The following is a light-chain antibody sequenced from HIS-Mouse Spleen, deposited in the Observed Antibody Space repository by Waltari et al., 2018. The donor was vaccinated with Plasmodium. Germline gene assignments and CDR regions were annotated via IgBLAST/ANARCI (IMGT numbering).Light chain of an antibody. CDR2: AAS. CDR3: QQLNSYPLFT. Sequence: DIQLTQSPSFLSASVGDRVTITCRARQGISSYLAWYQQKPGKAPKLLSYAASTLQSGVPSRFSGSGSGTEFTLTISSLQPEDFATYYCQQLNSYPLFTFGPGTKVDIK. V-gene: IGKV1-9*01. J-gene: IGKJ3*01. CDR1: QGISSY.